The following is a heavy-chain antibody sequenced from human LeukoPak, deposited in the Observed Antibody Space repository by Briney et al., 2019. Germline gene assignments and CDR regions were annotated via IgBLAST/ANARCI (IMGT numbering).Heavy chain of an antibody. V-gene: IGHV3-30-3*01. Sequence: GRSLRLSCAASGFTFSSYAMHWVRQAPGKGLEWVAVISYDGSNKYYADSVKGRFTISRDNSKNTLYLQMNSLRAEDTAVYYCARPLDYWGQGTLVTVSS. CDR3: ARPLDY. J-gene: IGHJ4*02. CDR2: ISYDGSNK. CDR1: GFTFSSYA.